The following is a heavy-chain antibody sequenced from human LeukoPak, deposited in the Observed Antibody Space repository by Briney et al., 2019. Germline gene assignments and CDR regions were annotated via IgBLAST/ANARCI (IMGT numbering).Heavy chain of an antibody. CDR2: IYPGDSDT. CDR1: GYSFTSCW. V-gene: IGHV5-51*01. J-gene: IGHJ6*03. CDR3: ARGGLYGDYLTLHYYYMDV. D-gene: IGHD4-17*01. Sequence: GESLKISCKGSGYSFTSCWIGWVRQMPGKGLEWMGIIYPGDSDTRYSPSFQGQVTISADKSISTAYLQWSSLKASDTAMYYCARGGLYGDYLTLHYYYMDVWGKGTTVTVSS.